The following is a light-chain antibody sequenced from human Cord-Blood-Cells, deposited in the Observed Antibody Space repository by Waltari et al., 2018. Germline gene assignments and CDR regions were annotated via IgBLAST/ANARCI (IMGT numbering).Light chain of an antibody. CDR2: DAS. V-gene: IGKV3-11*01. Sequence: EIVLTQSPATLSFSPGERATLSCRASQRVSSYLAWYQQKPGQAPRLLIYDASNRATGIPARFSGSGSGTDFTLTISSLEPEDFAVYYCQQRSNWPPMYTFGQGTKLEIK. CDR1: QRVSSY. J-gene: IGKJ2*01. CDR3: QQRSNWPPMYT.